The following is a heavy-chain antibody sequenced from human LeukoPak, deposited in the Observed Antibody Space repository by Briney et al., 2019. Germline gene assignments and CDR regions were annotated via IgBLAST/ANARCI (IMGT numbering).Heavy chain of an antibody. CDR3: ANSPYSSSWSDYFDY. CDR1: GYTFTSYD. V-gene: IGHV1-8*01. D-gene: IGHD6-13*01. CDR2: MNPNSGNT. J-gene: IGHJ4*02. Sequence: ASVKVSCKASGYTFTSYDINWVRQATGQGLEWMGWMNPNSGNTGYAQRFQGRVTMTRNTSISTAYMELSSLRSEDTAVYYCANSPYSSSWSDYFDYWGQGTLVTVSS.